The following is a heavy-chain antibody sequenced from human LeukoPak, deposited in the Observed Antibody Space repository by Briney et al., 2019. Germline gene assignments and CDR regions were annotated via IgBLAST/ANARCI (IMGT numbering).Heavy chain of an antibody. J-gene: IGHJ4*02. CDR1: GGSFSGYY. V-gene: IGHV4-34*01. CDR3: ARVRGYNSAPYFDY. D-gene: IGHD6-19*01. CDR2: INHSGST. Sequence: SETLSLTCAVYGGSFSGYYWSWIRQPPGKGLEWIGEINHSGSTNYNPSLKSRVTISVDTSKNQFSLKLSSVTAADTAVYYCARVRGYNSAPYFDYWGQGTLVTVSS.